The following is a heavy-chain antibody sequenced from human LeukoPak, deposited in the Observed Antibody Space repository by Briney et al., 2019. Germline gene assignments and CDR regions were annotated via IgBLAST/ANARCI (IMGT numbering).Heavy chain of an antibody. CDR2: IYYSGST. CDR1: GGPISGGDYF. Sequence: SQTLSLTCTVSGGPISGGDYFWSWIRQTPGKGLEWIGYIYYSGSTYYNPSLQSRTTISVDTSENQFSLKLTSVTAADTAVYYCARDRQWTGGFDPWGQGILVTVSS. D-gene: IGHD6-19*01. J-gene: IGHJ5*02. V-gene: IGHV4-30-4*08. CDR3: ARDRQWTGGFDP.